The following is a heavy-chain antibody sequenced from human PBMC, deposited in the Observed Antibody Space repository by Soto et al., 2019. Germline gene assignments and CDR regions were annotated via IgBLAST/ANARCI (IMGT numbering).Heavy chain of an antibody. CDR1: GESFSGYI. CDR2: IKHSGSA. J-gene: IGHJ4*02. D-gene: IGHD6-19*01. CDR3: ARGLITGSHYSGGWYYFDS. Sequence: QVQLQQSGAGLLKPSETLSLTCAVYGESFSGYIWTWIRQTPGKGLQWIGQIKHSGSASYNPSLTSRVTISVHTSNSQFSLELSSVTAADTAVYYCARGLITGSHYSGGWYYFDSWGQGTQVTVSS. V-gene: IGHV4-34*01.